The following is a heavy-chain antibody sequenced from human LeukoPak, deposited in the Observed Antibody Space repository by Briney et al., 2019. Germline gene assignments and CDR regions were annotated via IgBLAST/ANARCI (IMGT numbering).Heavy chain of an antibody. J-gene: IGHJ4*02. CDR3: ARDKFCSDTGSCNIGLFDF. D-gene: IGHD2-15*01. CDR1: GGSFSGYY. V-gene: IGHV4-34*01. CDR2: INHRGSS. Sequence: SSETLSLTCGVFGGSFSGYYWTWLRQPPGKGLEWIGQINHRGSSHYNPSLRSRVTISVDTSKAQFSLKLTSVTAADTAVYYCARDKFCSDTGSCNIGLFDFWGQGAPVTVSS.